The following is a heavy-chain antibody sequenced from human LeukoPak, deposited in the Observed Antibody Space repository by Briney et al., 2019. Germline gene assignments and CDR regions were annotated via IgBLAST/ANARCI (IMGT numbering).Heavy chain of an antibody. J-gene: IGHJ6*02. CDR3: ARQNYDFWSGYPSYYYYYGMDV. CDR1: GGTFSKYT. D-gene: IGHD3-3*01. V-gene: IGHV1-69*13. CDR2: IIPIFGTA. Sequence: GASVKVSCKASGGTFSKYTISWVRQRPGQGLEWMGGIIPIFGTANYAQKFQGRVTITADESTSTAYMELSSLRSEDTAVYYCARQNYDFWSGYPSYYYYYGMDVWGQGTTVTVSS.